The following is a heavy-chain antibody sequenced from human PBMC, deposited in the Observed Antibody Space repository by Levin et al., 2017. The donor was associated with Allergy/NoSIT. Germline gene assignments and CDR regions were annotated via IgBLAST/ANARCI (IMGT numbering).Heavy chain of an antibody. J-gene: IGHJ4*02. CDR1: GGSFSGYY. CDR2: INHSGST. CDR3: ARWSRLRQDY. V-gene: IGHV4-34*01. Sequence: TSETLSLTCAVYGGSFSGYYWSWIRQPPGKGLEWIGEINHSGSTNYNPSLKSRVTISVDTSKNQFSLKLSSVTAADTAVYYCARWSRLRQDYWGQGTLVTVSS. D-gene: IGHD4-17*01.